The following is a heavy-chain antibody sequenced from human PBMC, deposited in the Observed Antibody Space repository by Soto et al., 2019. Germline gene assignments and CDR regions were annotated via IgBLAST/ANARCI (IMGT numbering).Heavy chain of an antibody. CDR1: GFTFSSYG. CDR3: ANDGDPGY. CDR2: ISYDGSNK. J-gene: IGHJ4*02. V-gene: IGHV3-30*18. Sequence: QVQLVESGGGVVQPGRSLRLSCAASGFTFSSYGMHWVRQAPGKGLEWVAVISYDGSNKYYADSVKGRFTISRDNSKNTLYLQMNSLRAEDTAVYYCANDGDPGYWGQGTLVTVSS. D-gene: IGHD4-17*01.